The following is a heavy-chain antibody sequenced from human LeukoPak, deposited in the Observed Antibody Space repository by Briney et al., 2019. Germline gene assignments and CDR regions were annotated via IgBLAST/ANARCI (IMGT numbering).Heavy chain of an antibody. CDR3: ARELDTAMVDAFDI. V-gene: IGHV4-4*07. J-gene: IGHJ3*02. CDR1: GGSISSYY. D-gene: IGHD5-18*01. CDR2: IYTSGST. Sequence: SETLSLTCTVSGGSISSYYWSWIRQPAGKGLEWIGRIYTSGSTNYNPSLKSRVTISVDTSKNQFSLKLSSVTAADTAVYYCARELDTAMVDAFDIWGQGTMVTVSS.